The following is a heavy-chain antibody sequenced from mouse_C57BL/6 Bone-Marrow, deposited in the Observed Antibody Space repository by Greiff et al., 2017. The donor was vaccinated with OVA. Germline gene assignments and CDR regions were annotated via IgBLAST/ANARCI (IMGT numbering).Heavy chain of an antibody. CDR1: GYAFTNYL. Sequence: VQLQQSGAELVRPGTSVKVSCKASGYAFTNYLIEWVKQRPGQGLEWIGVINPGSGGTNSYEKFKGKATLTAYKCSSTAYMQLSSLTSEDSAVYFCARGTGTFAYWGQGTLVTVSA. CDR2: INPGSGGT. D-gene: IGHD4-1*01. CDR3: ARGTGTFAY. J-gene: IGHJ3*01. V-gene: IGHV1-54*01.